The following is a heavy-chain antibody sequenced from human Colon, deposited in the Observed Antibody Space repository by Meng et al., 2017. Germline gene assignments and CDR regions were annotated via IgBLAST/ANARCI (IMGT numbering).Heavy chain of an antibody. CDR1: GGSFSSYA. J-gene: IGHJ4*02. D-gene: IGHD5-12*01. V-gene: IGHV1-69*13. Sequence: SVKVSCKASGGSFSSYAISWVRQAPGQGLEWMGWIIPIFGTANYAQKFQGRVTITADESTSTAYMELSSLRSEDTAVYYCARENSGYDSGGYYFDYWGQGTLVTVSS. CDR3: ARENSGYDSGGYYFDY. CDR2: IIPIFGTA.